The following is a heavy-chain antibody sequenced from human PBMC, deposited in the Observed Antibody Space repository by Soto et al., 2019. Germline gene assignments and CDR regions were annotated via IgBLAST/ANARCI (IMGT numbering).Heavy chain of an antibody. D-gene: IGHD2-2*01. CDR2: IYYSGST. CDR3: AVSRDGYSMDV. CDR1: GGSISSGGYY. Sequence: PSETLSLTCTVSGGSISSGGYYWSWIRQHPGKGLEWIGYIYYSGSTYYNPSLESRVTISVDTSKDQFSLKLSSVTAADTAVYYCAVSRDGYSMDVWGQGTTVTVSS. J-gene: IGHJ6*02. V-gene: IGHV4-31*03.